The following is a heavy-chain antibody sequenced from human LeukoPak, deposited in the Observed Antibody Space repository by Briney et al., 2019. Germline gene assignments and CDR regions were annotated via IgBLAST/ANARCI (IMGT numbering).Heavy chain of an antibody. V-gene: IGHV3-30*03. CDR3: VREGTYFFASGSFQGYYFDN. CDR1: GVTFSNYA. Sequence: GGSLRLSCAAPGVTFSNYAMHWVRQSPGKGLEWVAVISNDGSDKHHADSVRGRFTVSRDNSKHTVYLQMDRLRVEDTAIYYCVREGTYFFASGSFQGYYFDNWGQGTLVTVSS. J-gene: IGHJ4*02. CDR2: ISNDGSDK. D-gene: IGHD3-10*01.